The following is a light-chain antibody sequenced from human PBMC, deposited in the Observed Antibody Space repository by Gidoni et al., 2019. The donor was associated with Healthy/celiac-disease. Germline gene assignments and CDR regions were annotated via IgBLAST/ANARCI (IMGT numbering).Light chain of an antibody. J-gene: IGKJ3*01. CDR2: DTS. Sequence: EIVLTQSPGTLSLSPGERATLSCRASQSVSSSHLAWYQQKPGQAPRLLIYDTSSRATGIPDRFSGSGSGTDFTFTINRLEPEDFAVYYCQQYGSSPLFTFXPXTKVDIK. CDR3: QQYGSSPLFT. V-gene: IGKV3-20*01. CDR1: QSVSSSH.